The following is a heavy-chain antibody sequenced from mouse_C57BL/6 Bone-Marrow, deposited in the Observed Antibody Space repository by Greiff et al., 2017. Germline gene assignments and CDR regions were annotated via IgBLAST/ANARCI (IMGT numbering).Heavy chain of an antibody. CDR3: TKGYDDY. V-gene: IGHV14-4*01. D-gene: IGHD2-2*01. CDR1: GFNIKDDY. Sequence: VQLQQSGAELVRPGASVKLSCTASGFNIKDDYMHWVKQRPEQGLEWIGWIDPENGDTEYASKFQGKATITADTSSNTAYLQLSSLTSEDTAVYYCTKGYDDYWGQGTTLTDSS. CDR2: IDPENGDT. J-gene: IGHJ2*01.